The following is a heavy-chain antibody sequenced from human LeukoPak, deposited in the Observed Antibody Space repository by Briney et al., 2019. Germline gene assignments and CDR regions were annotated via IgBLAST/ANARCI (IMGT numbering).Heavy chain of an antibody. Sequence: GESLKISCAASGFTFSSYWMSWVRQAPGKGLEWVANIKQDGSEKYYVDSVKGRFTISRDNAKNSLYLQMNSLRAEDTAVYYCASHYSNPHIGPIYYFDYWGQGTLVTVSS. CDR3: ASHYSNPHIGPIYYFDY. D-gene: IGHD4-11*01. V-gene: IGHV3-7*01. CDR1: GFTFSSYW. CDR2: IKQDGSEK. J-gene: IGHJ4*02.